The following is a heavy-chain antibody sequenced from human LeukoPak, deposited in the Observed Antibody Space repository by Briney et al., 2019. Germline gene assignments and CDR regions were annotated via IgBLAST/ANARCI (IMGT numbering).Heavy chain of an antibody. Sequence: SEPLSLTCTVSGGSIRSHYWTWIRQPPGKGLEWIGYNSYIGSTNYNPSLKSRVTISVDTSKNQFSLKLTSVTAADTALYYCARDPVGEGYNAPRGFDIWGQGALVTVSS. CDR1: GGSIRSHY. CDR2: NSYIGST. V-gene: IGHV4-59*11. J-gene: IGHJ4*02. CDR3: ARDPVGEGYNAPRGFDI. D-gene: IGHD5-24*01.